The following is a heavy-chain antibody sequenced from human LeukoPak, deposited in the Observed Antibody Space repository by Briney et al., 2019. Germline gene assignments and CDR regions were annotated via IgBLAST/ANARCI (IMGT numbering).Heavy chain of an antibody. CDR2: IFSGGET. J-gene: IGHJ1*01. V-gene: IGHV3-66*01. D-gene: IGHD3-10*01. Sequence: GWSLRLSCAVSGFSISDNFMGWVRQTPGKGLEWVSLIFSGGETYSADSVKGRFAISKDNSKNTLHLQMNSLRVEDTAMYYCARDTDYYGSGRQGYFDHWGQGTLVTVSS. CDR1: GFSISDNF. CDR3: ARDTDYYGSGRQGYFDH.